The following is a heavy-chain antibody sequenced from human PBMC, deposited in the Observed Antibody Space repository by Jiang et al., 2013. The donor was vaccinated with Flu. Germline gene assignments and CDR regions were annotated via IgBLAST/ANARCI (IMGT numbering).Heavy chain of an antibody. D-gene: IGHD1-26*01. CDR2: ISYDGSNK. V-gene: IGHV3-30-3*01. CDR1: GFTFSSYA. CDR3: ASLEGATGPFDY. Sequence: VVQPGRSLRLSCAASGFTFSSYAMHWVRQAPGKGLEWVAVISYDGSNKYYADSVKGRFTISRDNSKNTLYLQMNSLRAEDTAVYYCASLEGATGPFDYWGQGTLVTVSS. J-gene: IGHJ4*02.